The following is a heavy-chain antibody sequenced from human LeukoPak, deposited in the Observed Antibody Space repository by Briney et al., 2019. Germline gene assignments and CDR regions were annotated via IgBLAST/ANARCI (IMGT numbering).Heavy chain of an antibody. V-gene: IGHV4-59*01. Sequence: PSETLSLTCTVSGGSISSYYWSWIRQPPGKGLEWIGYIYYSGSTNYNPSLKSRVTISVDTSKNQFSLKLSSVTAADTAVYYCARANGRVVTPLDYWGQGTMVTVSS. D-gene: IGHD4-23*01. CDR3: ARANGRVVTPLDY. J-gene: IGHJ4*02. CDR1: GGSISSYY. CDR2: IYYSGST.